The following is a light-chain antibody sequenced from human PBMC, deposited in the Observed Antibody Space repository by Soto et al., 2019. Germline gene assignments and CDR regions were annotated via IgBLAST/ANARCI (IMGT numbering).Light chain of an antibody. CDR1: SGHSTYA. V-gene: IGLV4-69*01. CDR3: QTWVTGPPCV. Sequence: QSVLTQSPSASASLGASVKLTCTLSSGHSTYAIAWHQQQPEKGPRYLMKLNSDGSHSKGDGIPDRFSGSSSGAERYLTISSPQSEGEDDYSCQTWVTGPPCVFGGGTKLTVL. CDR2: LNSDGSH. J-gene: IGLJ3*02.